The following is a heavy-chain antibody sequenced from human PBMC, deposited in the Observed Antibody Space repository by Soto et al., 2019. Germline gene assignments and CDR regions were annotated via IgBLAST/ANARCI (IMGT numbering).Heavy chain of an antibody. Sequence: GGSLRLSCAASGFTFSSYDMHWVRQATGKGLEWVSAIGTAGDRYYPGSVKGRFTISRENAKNSLYLQMNSLRAGDTAVYYCARGGAEAYYYYYGRDVWGQGTTVTVSS. CDR1: GFTFSSYD. J-gene: IGHJ6*02. CDR3: ARGGAEAYYYYYGRDV. CDR2: IGTAGDR. V-gene: IGHV3-13*05. D-gene: IGHD6-13*01.